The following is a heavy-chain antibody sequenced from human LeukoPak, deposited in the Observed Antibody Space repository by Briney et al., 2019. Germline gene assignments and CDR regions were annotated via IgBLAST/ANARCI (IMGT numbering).Heavy chain of an antibody. Sequence: GASVKVSCKASGGTFSSYAISWVRQAPGQGLEWMGGIIPIFGTANYAQKFQGRVTITADESTSTAYMELSSLRSEDTAVYYCAIGSGSYSPDYYYYMDVWGKGTTVTVSS. CDR1: GGTFSSYA. D-gene: IGHD3-10*01. CDR2: IIPIFGTA. J-gene: IGHJ6*03. V-gene: IGHV1-69*13. CDR3: AIGSGSYSPDYYYYMDV.